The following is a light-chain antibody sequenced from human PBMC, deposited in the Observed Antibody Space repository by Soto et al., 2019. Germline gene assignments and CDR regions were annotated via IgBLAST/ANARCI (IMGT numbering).Light chain of an antibody. Sequence: DIQMTQSPSSLSASIGDSVTITCRASQTIIAYLNWYQQKPGKAPRLLINAASNLQSGGGLRLRGSGSETDFTITNTRLQPEDFATYYCQQSYTTPRTFGQATKVHIK. CDR1: QTIIAY. J-gene: IGKJ1*01. V-gene: IGKV1-39*01. CDR2: AAS. CDR3: QQSYTTPRT.